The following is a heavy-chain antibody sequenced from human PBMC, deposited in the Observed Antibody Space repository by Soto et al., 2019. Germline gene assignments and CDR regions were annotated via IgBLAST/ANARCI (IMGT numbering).Heavy chain of an antibody. Sequence: GASVKVSCKASGYTFTGYDINWVRQATGQGLEWMGWMNPNSGNTGYAQKFQGRVTMTRNTSISTAYVELSSLRSEDTAVYYCARMGDSSGPVDYWGQGTLVTVSS. CDR1: GYTFTGYD. CDR3: ARMGDSSGPVDY. CDR2: MNPNSGNT. V-gene: IGHV1-8*01. J-gene: IGHJ4*02. D-gene: IGHD3-22*01.